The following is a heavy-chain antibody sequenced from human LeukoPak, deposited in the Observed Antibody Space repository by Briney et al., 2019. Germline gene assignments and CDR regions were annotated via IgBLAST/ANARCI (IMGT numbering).Heavy chain of an antibody. J-gene: IGHJ4*02. CDR1: GFTFSSYS. CDR2: ISSSSSYI. CDR3: ARGNGVPAATPYYDFWSGYRHFDY. Sequence: GGSLRLSCAASGFTFSSYSMNWVRQAPGKGLEWVSSISSSSSYIYYADSVKGRFTISRDNAKNSLYLQMNSLRAEDTAVYYCARGNGVPAATPYYDFWSGYRHFDYWGQGTLVTVSS. D-gene: IGHD3-3*01. V-gene: IGHV3-21*01.